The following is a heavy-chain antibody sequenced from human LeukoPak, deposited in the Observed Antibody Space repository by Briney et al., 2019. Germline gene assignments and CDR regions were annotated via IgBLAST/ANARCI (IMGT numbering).Heavy chain of an antibody. CDR3: AREMATIGRGAFDI. CDR1: GFTFSNYA. CDR2: ISYDGLNK. V-gene: IGHV3-30-3*01. Sequence: GGSLRLSCAASGFTFSNYAMHWVRQAPGKGLEWVAVISYDGLNKYYADSAKGRFTISRANSKNTLYLQVNSLRAEDTAVYYCAREMATIGRGAFDIWGQGTIVTVSS. D-gene: IGHD5-24*01. J-gene: IGHJ3*02.